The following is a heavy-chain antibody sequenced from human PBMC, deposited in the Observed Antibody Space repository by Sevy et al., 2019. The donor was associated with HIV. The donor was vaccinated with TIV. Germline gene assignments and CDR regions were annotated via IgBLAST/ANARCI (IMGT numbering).Heavy chain of an antibody. CDR3: GRGTLGYGGNPNLDLEL. V-gene: IGHV3-74*01. J-gene: IGHJ4*02. Sequence: GGSLRLSCAASGFSFSRYFMHWVRQAPGEGLVWVSRINSDGSTTNYADSVEGRFIVSRDNAKKTLYLELHSLRVEDTATYYCGRGTLGYGGNPNLDLELWGQGTLVTVSS. D-gene: IGHD4-17*01. CDR2: INSDGSTT. CDR1: GFSFSRYF.